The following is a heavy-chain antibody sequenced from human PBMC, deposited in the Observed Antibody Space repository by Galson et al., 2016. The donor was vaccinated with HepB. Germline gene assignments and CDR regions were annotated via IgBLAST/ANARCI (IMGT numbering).Heavy chain of an antibody. CDR3: MLGSCSPRCYSHSPYYYYYGMDV. J-gene: IGHJ6*02. Sequence: SVKVSCKASGGTVSTYAISWARQAPGQGLEWMGGIIPVFGPPNYARKFERRVTITADESTSTVYLELNSLRSEDTAVYYCMLGSCSPRCYSHSPYYYYYGMDVWGQGTTVTVSS. V-gene: IGHV1-69*13. CDR1: GGTVSTYA. CDR2: IIPVFGPP. D-gene: IGHD2-21*01.